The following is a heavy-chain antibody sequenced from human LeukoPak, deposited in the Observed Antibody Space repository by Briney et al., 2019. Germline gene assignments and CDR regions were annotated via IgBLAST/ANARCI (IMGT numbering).Heavy chain of an antibody. Sequence: GGSLRLSCAASGFTFSSYAMSWVRQAPGKGLEWVSSISGSSSSTYYADSVKGRFTISRDNSRNTLYLQMNSLRPEDTAIYYCAREGYYGSGSPPSLYFDYWGQGTLVTVSS. CDR1: GFTFSSYA. CDR2: ISGSSSST. V-gene: IGHV3-23*01. D-gene: IGHD3-10*01. J-gene: IGHJ4*02. CDR3: AREGYYGSGSPPSLYFDY.